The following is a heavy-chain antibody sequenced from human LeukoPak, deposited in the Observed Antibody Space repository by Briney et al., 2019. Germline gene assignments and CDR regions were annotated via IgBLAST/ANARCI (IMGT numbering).Heavy chain of an antibody. CDR3: AREVDSSSWYPGPSADY. J-gene: IGHJ4*02. D-gene: IGHD6-13*01. CDR2: ISSSSSYI. Sequence: GGSLRLSCAASGFTFSSYSMNWVRHAPGKGLEWVSSISSSSSYIYYADSVKGRFTISRDNAKNSLYLQMNSLRAEDTAVYYCAREVDSSSWYPGPSADYWGQGTLVTVSS. CDR1: GFTFSSYS. V-gene: IGHV3-21*01.